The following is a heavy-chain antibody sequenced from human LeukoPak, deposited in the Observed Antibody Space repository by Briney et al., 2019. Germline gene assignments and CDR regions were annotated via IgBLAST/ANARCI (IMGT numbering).Heavy chain of an antibody. Sequence: SVKVSCKASGGTFSSYAISWVRQAPGQGLEWMGGIIPIFGTANYAQKFQGRVTITTDESTSTAYMELSSLRSEDTAVYYCASGGTIVVVPAAMEYFQHWGQGTLVTVSS. CDR1: GGTFSSYA. D-gene: IGHD2-2*01. CDR3: ASGGTIVVVPAAMEYFQH. V-gene: IGHV1-69*05. J-gene: IGHJ1*01. CDR2: IIPIFGTA.